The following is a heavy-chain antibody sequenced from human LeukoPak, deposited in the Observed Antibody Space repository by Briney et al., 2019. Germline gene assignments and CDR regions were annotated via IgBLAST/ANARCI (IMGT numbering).Heavy chain of an antibody. J-gene: IGHJ4*02. CDR2: ISSSGSTI. V-gene: IGHV3-11*04. CDR3: ARDRHCSSTSCYMVGLY. D-gene: IGHD2-2*02. Sequence: GGSLRLSCAASGFTFSDYYMSWIRQAPGKGLEWVSYISSSGSTIYYADSVKGRFTISRDNAKNSLYLQMNSLRAEDTAVYYCARDRHCSSTSCYMVGLYWGQGTLVTVSS. CDR1: GFTFSDYY.